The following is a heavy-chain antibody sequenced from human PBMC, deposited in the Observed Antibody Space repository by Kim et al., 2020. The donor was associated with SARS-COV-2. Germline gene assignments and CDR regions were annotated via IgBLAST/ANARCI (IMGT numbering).Heavy chain of an antibody. D-gene: IGHD6-19*01. V-gene: IGHV1-18*01. Sequence: YAQKLQGRVTMTTDTSTSTAYMELRSLRSDDTAVYYCARSGIAVAGTFDPWGQGTLVTVSS. CDR3: ARSGIAVAGTFDP. J-gene: IGHJ5*02.